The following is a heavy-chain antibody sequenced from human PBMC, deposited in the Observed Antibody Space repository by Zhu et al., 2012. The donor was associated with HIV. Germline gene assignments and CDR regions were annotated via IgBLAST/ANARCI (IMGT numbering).Heavy chain of an antibody. CDR1: GGSISSYY. CDR2: IYYSGST. J-gene: IGHJ2*01. V-gene: IGHV4-59*01. CDR3: ARGTEDGYNYWYFDL. D-gene: IGHD5-24*01. Sequence: QVQLQESGPGLVKPSETLSLTCTVSGGSISSYYWSWIRQPPGKGLEWIGYIYYSGSTNYNPSLKSRVTISVDTSKNQFSLKLSSVTAADTAVYYCARGTEDGYNYWYFDLWGLAPWSSSP.